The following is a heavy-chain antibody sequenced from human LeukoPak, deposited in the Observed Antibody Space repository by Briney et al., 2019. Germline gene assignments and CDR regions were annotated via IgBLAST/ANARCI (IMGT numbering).Heavy chain of an antibody. CDR1: GYTFTNYY. Sequence: ASVKLSCKSSGYTFTNYYMHWVRQPPAQGLEWMGILNPNDGSTSYAQRFQGRVTMTRDTSTSTFYMELSTLRYEDTAVYYCARGSYYYMDVWVTGTTVTISS. V-gene: IGHV1-46*01. J-gene: IGHJ6*03. CDR3: ARGSYYYMDV. CDR2: LNPNDGST.